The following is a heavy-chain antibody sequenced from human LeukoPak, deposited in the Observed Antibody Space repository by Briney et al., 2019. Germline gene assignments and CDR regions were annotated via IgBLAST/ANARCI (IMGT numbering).Heavy chain of an antibody. J-gene: IGHJ4*02. CDR2: IKHDGSEK. D-gene: IGHD3-3*01. CDR1: GFIFTNYF. Sequence: GGSLRLSCAASGFIFTNYFMSWVRRAPGKGLEWVSSIKHDGSEKYYVDSVRGRFTISRDNTMDSLYLQMSSLRAEDTAVYYCATDRGWRTSGYYLYYFEYWGQGTLVTFSS. CDR3: ATDRGWRTSGYYLYYFEY. V-gene: IGHV3-7*01.